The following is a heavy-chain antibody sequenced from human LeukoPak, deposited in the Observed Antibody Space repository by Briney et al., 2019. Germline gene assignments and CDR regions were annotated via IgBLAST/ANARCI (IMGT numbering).Heavy chain of an antibody. D-gene: IGHD5-18*01. J-gene: IGHJ4*02. CDR3: ARAETDMVPYYFDY. Sequence: GASVKVSCKASGYTFGDYCIHWVRQAPGQGLEWMGWINPNSGGANYAQKFQDRVTITTNESTSTAHMELSSLRSEDTAVYYCARAETDMVPYYFDYWGQGTLVTVSS. V-gene: IGHV1-2*02. CDR2: INPNSGGA. CDR1: GYTFGDYC.